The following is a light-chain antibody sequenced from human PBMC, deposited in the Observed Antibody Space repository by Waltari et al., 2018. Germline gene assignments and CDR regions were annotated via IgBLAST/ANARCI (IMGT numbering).Light chain of an antibody. CDR2: RVS. CDR3: MQGTHWPYT. J-gene: IGKJ2*01. CDR1: QRLVHSDGNTH. V-gene: IGKV2-30*02. Sequence: EVVMTQSPLSLPVTLGQPASISCNSSQRLVHSDGNTHLNWFQQRPGQSPRRLFYRVSSRESGVPDRFSGSGSGTDFTLKISRVEAEDVGVYYCMQGTHWPYTFGQGTRLDIK.